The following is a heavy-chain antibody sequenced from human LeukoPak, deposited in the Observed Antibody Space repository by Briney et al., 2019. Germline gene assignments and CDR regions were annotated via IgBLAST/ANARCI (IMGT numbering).Heavy chain of an antibody. CDR3: TRDSRSRARGYFDY. V-gene: IGHV3-49*04. CDR2: IRSKAYGGTT. J-gene: IGHJ4*02. D-gene: IGHD3-10*01. CDR1: GFTFGDYA. Sequence: GGSLRLSCTASGFTFGDYAMSWVRQAPGKGLEWVGFIRSKAYGGTTEYAASVKGRFTISRDDSKSIAYLQMNSLNTEDTAVYYCTRDSRSRARGYFDYWGQGTLVTVSS.